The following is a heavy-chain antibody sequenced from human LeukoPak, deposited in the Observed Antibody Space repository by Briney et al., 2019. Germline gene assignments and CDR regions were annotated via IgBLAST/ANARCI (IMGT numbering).Heavy chain of an antibody. J-gene: IGHJ3*02. V-gene: IGHV1-46*01. CDR3: AKEFGLRFLEWLLFAGDAFDI. D-gene: IGHD3-3*01. Sequence: ASVKVSCKASGYTFTSYYMHWVRQAPGQGLEWMGIINPSGGSTSYAQKFQGRVTITRDMSTSTAYMELSSLRAEDTAVYYCAKEFGLRFLEWLLFAGDAFDIWGQGTMVTVSS. CDR2: INPSGGST. CDR1: GYTFTSYY.